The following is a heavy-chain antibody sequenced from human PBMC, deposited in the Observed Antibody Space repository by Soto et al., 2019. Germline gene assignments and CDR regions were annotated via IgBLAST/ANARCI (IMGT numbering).Heavy chain of an antibody. J-gene: IGHJ3*01. Sequence: QLQLQESGSGLVKPSQTLSLTCAVSGGSISSGGYSWTWIRQPPGKGLEWIGYIYHSGNTYYNPSLKSRVTISGDRSKNQSTLNLSSVTAADTAVYYCASNVAADDALDVRGQGTMVTVSS. CDR2: IYHSGNT. CDR1: GGSISSGGYS. V-gene: IGHV4-30-2*01. CDR3: ASNVAADDALDV. D-gene: IGHD2-15*01.